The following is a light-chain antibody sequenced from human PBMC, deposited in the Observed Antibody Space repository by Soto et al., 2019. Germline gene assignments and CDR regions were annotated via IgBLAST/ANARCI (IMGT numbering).Light chain of an antibody. CDR2: EGS. CDR1: TSNVGSYNL. Sequence: QSVLTQPASVSGSPGQSITISCTGTTSNVGSYNLVSWYQQHPGKAPELMIYEGSKRPSGVSTRFSGSKSGNTASLTISGLQAEDEADYYCCSYAGNTYVFGTGTKLTVL. J-gene: IGLJ1*01. V-gene: IGLV2-23*01. CDR3: CSYAGNTYV.